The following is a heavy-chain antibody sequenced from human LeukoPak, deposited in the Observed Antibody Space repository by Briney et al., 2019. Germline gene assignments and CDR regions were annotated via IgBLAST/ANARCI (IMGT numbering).Heavy chain of an antibody. CDR3: ARDRAPKTVTSEVDAFDI. V-gene: IGHV1-18*03. D-gene: IGHD4-17*01. CDR1: GYTFTSYG. J-gene: IGHJ3*02. Sequence: PTASVKVSCKASGYTFTSYGITWVRQAPGQGLEWMGWISAYNGNTNYAQKLQGRVTMTTDTSTSTAYMELSSLRSEDMAVYYCARDRAPKTVTSEVDAFDIWGQGTMVTVSS. CDR2: ISAYNGNT.